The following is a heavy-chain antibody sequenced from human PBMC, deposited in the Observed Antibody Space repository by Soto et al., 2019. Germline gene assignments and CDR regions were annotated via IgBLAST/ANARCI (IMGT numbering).Heavy chain of an antibody. J-gene: IGHJ1*01. CDR3: ARELHPYGGNSEYFQH. CDR2: ISSSSSYI. Sequence: NPGGSLRLSCAASGFTFSSYSMNWVRQAPGKGLEWVSSISSSSSYIYYADSVKGRFTISRDNAKNSLYLQMNSLRAEDTAVYYCARELHPYGGNSEYFQHWGRGTLVTVSS. CDR1: GFTFSSYS. D-gene: IGHD4-17*01. V-gene: IGHV3-21*01.